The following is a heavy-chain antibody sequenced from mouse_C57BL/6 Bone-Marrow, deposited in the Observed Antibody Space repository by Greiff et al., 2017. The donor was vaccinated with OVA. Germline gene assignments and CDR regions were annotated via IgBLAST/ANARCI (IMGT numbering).Heavy chain of an antibody. CDR2: INPNNGGT. CDR3: VNLDGYGGGYFDY. V-gene: IGHV1-18*01. D-gene: IGHD2-2*01. J-gene: IGHJ2*01. CDR1: GYTFTDYY. Sequence: VQLKQSGPELVKPGASVKIPCKASGYTFTDYYMDWVKQSHGKSLEWIGDINPNNGGTIYNQKFKGKATLTVDKSSSTAYMELRSLASEDTAVYYCVNLDGYGGGYFDYWGKGTTLTVSS.